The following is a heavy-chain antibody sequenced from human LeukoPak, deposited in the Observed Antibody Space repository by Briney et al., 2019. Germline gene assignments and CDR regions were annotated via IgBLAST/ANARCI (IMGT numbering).Heavy chain of an antibody. V-gene: IGHV1-69*13. CDR3: ARRAIAAASPFDY. D-gene: IGHD6-13*01. Sequence: GASVKVSCKASGGTFSSYAISGVRQAPGQGLEWMGGIIPIFGTANYAQKFQGRVTITADESTSTAYMELSSLRCEDTAVYYCARRAIAAASPFDYWGQGTLVTVSS. CDR2: IIPIFGTA. CDR1: GGTFSSYA. J-gene: IGHJ4*02.